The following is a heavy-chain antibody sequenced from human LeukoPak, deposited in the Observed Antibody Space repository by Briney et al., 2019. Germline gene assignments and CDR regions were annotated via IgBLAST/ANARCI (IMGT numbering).Heavy chain of an antibody. Sequence: GGSLRLSCAASGFTFSSYSMNWVRQAPGKGLEWVSSISSSSSYIYYADSVKGRFTISRDNAKNSLYLQMNSLRAEDTAVYYCARDGQQQLGSPNWFDPWGQGTLVTVSS. V-gene: IGHV3-21*01. CDR1: GFTFSSYS. CDR3: ARDGQQQLGSPNWFDP. D-gene: IGHD6-13*01. J-gene: IGHJ5*02. CDR2: ISSSSSYI.